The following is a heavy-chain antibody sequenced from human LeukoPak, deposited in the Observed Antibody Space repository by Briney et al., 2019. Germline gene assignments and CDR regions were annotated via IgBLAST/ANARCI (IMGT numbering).Heavy chain of an antibody. CDR1: GFTFSSYA. V-gene: IGHV3-23*01. Sequence: GGSLRLSCAASGFTFSSYAMRWVRQAPGKGLEWVSSVSGSGGSTYYADSVKGRSTISRDNSKNTLYLQMNSLRAEDTAIYYRAKPRAVGVNAFFDYWGQGTLVTVSS. CDR3: AKPRAVGVNAFFDY. CDR2: VSGSGGST. J-gene: IGHJ4*02.